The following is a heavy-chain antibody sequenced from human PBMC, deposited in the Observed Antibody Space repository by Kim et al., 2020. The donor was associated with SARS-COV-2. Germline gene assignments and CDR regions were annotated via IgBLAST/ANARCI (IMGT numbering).Heavy chain of an antibody. CDR3: ARPGVAAATYWFDP. J-gene: IGHJ5*02. V-gene: IGHV3-30*04. CDR2: ISSDGSNG. Sequence: GGSLRLSCAASGFTFSSYAMLWVRQAPGKGLEWVAVISSDGSNGYYADSVKGRFTISRDNSKNTLYLQMNSLRAEDTAMYYCARPGVAAATYWFDPWGQGTLVTVPS. CDR1: GFTFSSYA. D-gene: IGHD2-15*01.